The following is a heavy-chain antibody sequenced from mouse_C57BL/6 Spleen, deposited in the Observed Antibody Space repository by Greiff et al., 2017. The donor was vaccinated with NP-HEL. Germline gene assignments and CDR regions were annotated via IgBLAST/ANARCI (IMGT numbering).Heavy chain of an antibody. D-gene: IGHD2-4*01. V-gene: IGHV3-6*01. Sequence: DVQLQESGPGLVKPSQSLSLTCSVTGYSITSGYYWNWIRQFPGNKLEWMGYISYDGSNNYNPSLKNRISITRDTSKNQFFLKLNSVTTEDTATYYCASSSDYDVGYYAMDDWGQGTSVTVSS. CDR2: ISYDGSN. CDR3: ASSSDYDVGYYAMDD. J-gene: IGHJ4*01. CDR1: GYSITSGYY.